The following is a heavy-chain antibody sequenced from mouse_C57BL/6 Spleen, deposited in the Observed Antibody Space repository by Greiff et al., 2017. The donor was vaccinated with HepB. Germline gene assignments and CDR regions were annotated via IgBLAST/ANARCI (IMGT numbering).Heavy chain of an antibody. V-gene: IGHV1-42*01. J-gene: IGHJ3*01. Sequence: VQLQQPGPELVKPGASVKISCKASGYSFTGYYMNWVKQSPEKSLEWIGEINPSTGGTTYNQKFKAKATLTVDKSSSTAYMQLKSLTSEDSAVYYCARGVTTGFAYWGQGTLVTVSA. CDR1: GYSFTGYY. CDR2: INPSTGGT. D-gene: IGHD2-2*01. CDR3: ARGVTTGFAY.